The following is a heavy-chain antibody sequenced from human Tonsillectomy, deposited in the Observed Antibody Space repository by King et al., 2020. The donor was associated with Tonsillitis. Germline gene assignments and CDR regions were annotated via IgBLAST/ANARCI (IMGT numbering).Heavy chain of an antibody. CDR1: GYTFSSYG. D-gene: IGHD6-19*01. V-gene: IGHV1-18*04. CDR2: ISAYTGDR. CDR3: ARDRVQPLQWLVHDWDY. J-gene: IGHJ4*02. Sequence: QLVQSGAEVKKPGASVKVSCKASGYTFSSYGISWVRQAPGQGLEWMGWISAYTGDRNYAQKLQDRVTMTTDTSTYTAYMELRGLRSDDTGVYYCARDRVQPLQWLVHDWDYWGQGTLVTVSS.